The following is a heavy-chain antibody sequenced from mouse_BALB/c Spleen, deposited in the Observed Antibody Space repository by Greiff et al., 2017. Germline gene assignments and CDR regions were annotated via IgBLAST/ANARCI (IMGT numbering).Heavy chain of an antibody. J-gene: IGHJ3*01. V-gene: IGHV1-14*01. CDR2: INPYNDGT. CDR1: GYTFTSYV. Sequence: VQLKESGPELVKPGASVKMSCKASGYTFTSYVMHWVKQKPGQGLEWIGYINPYNDGTKYNEKFKGKATLTSDKSSSTAYMELSSLTSEDSAVYYCARPLYGSSYDWFAYWGQGTLVTVSA. D-gene: IGHD1-1*01. CDR3: ARPLYGSSYDWFAY.